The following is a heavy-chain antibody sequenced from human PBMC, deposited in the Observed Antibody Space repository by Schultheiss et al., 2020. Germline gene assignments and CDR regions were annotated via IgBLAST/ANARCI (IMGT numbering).Heavy chain of an antibody. V-gene: IGHV3-30-3*01. CDR2: ISYDGSNK. Sequence: GESLKISCAASGFTFSSYAMHWVRQAPGKGLEWVAVISYDGSNKYYADSVKGRFTISRDNSKNTLYLQMNSLRADDTAVYYCARGYCSTTTCLLGMDVWGQGTTVTVSS. CDR3: ARGYCSTTTCLLGMDV. D-gene: IGHD2-2*01. J-gene: IGHJ6*02. CDR1: GFTFSSYA.